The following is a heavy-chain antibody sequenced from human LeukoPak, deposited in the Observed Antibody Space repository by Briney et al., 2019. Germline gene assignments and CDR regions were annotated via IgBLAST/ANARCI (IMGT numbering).Heavy chain of an antibody. V-gene: IGHV1-3*01. CDR3: ARDWGYQLIAY. CDR1: GYTFTGYA. D-gene: IGHD2-2*01. Sequence: ASVKVSCKASGYTFTGYALHWVRQAPGQRLEWMGWINGGSGSTKYSQNFQGRVTITRDTSASTAYLELSSLRSEDTAVYYCARDWGYQLIAYWGQGTLVTVSS. J-gene: IGHJ4*02. CDR2: INGGSGST.